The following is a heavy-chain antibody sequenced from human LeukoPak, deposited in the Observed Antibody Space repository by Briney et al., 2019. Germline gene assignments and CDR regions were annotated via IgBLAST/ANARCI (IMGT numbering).Heavy chain of an antibody. D-gene: IGHD5-18*01. CDR3: ARGEGYSYGYFLH. V-gene: IGHV1-69*05. Sequence: GASVKVSCKTSGGTFRDCAFSWVRQAPGQGLEWMGGVVPIFALTHYAQRFQGRVTITTDESTSTVYMELSSLTSEDTAIYYCARGEGYSYGYFLHWGQGSLVTVSS. CDR2: VVPIFALT. CDR1: GGTFRDCA. J-gene: IGHJ1*01.